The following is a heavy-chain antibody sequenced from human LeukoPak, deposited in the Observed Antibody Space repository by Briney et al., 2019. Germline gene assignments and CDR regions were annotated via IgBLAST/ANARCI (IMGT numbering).Heavy chain of an antibody. CDR2: ISSSSSYI. V-gene: IGHV3-21*01. CDR3: ARRGYCSSTSCYEYYYYGMDV. D-gene: IGHD2-2*01. Sequence: GGSLRLSCAASGFTFSSYSMNWARQAPGKGLEWVSSISSSSSYIYYADSVKGRFTISRDNAKNSLYLQMNSLRAEDTAVYYCARRGYCSSTSCYEYYYYGMDVWGKGTTVTVSS. CDR1: GFTFSSYS. J-gene: IGHJ6*04.